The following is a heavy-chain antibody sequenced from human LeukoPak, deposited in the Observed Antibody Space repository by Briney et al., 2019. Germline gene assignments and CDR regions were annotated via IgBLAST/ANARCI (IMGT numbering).Heavy chain of an antibody. CDR3: ARNLGSGGPYLFDY. V-gene: IGHV4-59*08. Sequence: PSETLSLTCTVSGVSISSNYWSWIRQPPGKGLEWIGYVYNSEYTSYNPSLKSRVSISFDTSKNQFSIRLTSVTAADTAVYYCARNLGSGGPYLFDYWGQGTLVTASS. J-gene: IGHJ4*02. CDR2: VYNSEYT. D-gene: IGHD2-15*01. CDR1: GVSISSNY.